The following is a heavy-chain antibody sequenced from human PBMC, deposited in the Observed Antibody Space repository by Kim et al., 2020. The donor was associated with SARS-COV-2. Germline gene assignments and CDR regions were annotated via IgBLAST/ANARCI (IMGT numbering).Heavy chain of an antibody. CDR1: GGSISSYY. J-gene: IGHJ5*02. CDR3: ARGVSSRSNWFDP. V-gene: IGHV4-59*13. Sequence: SETLSLTCTVSGGSISSYYWSWIRQPPGKGLEWIGYIYYSGSTNYNPSLKSRVTISVDTSKNQFSLKLSSVTAADTAVYYCARGVSSRSNWFDPWGQGTLVTVSS. CDR2: IYYSGST. D-gene: IGHD6-13*01.